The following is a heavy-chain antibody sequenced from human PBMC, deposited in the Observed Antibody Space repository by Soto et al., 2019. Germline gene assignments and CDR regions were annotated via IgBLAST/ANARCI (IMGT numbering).Heavy chain of an antibody. CDR2: INPSGDST. V-gene: IGHV1-46*01. CDR1: GNTFSSYY. J-gene: IGHJ4*02. Sequence: QVQLVQSGAEVKKPGASVKVSCKASGNTFSSYYMHWVRQAPGQGLEWMGVINPSGDSTTYAQKFQGRVTMTKDTSTSTLYMELSSLRSEDTAVYYCARDWEFGFWGQGTLVTVSS. CDR3: ARDWEFGF. D-gene: IGHD3-10*01.